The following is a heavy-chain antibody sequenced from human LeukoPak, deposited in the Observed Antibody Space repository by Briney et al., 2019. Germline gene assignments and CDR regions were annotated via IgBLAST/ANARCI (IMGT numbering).Heavy chain of an antibody. Sequence: GGSLRLSCAASGFTVSSNYMSWVRQAPGKGLEWVSVIYSGGSTYYADSVEGRFTISRDNSKNTLYLQMNSLRAEDTAVYYCALAHTNFDYGMDVWGQGTTVTVSS. CDR2: IYSGGST. CDR1: GFTVSSNY. J-gene: IGHJ6*02. CDR3: ALAHTNFDYGMDV. V-gene: IGHV3-53*01. D-gene: IGHD1-1*01.